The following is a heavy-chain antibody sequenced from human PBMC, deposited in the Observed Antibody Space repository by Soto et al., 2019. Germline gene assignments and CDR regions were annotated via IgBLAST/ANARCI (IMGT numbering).Heavy chain of an antibody. J-gene: IGHJ5*02. CDR2: IYYSGST. V-gene: IGHV4-39*01. Sequence: SETLSLTCTVSGGSISSSSYYWGWIRQPPGKGLEWIGSIYYSGSTYYNPSLKSRVTISVATSKNQFSLKLSSVTAADTAVYYCARRISYCSGGSCKGNWFDPWGQGTLVTVSS. CDR3: ARRISYCSGGSCKGNWFDP. D-gene: IGHD2-15*01. CDR1: GGSISSSSYY.